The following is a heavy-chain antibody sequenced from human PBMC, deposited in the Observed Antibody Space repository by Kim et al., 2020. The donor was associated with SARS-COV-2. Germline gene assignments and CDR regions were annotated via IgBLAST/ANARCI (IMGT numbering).Heavy chain of an antibody. CDR1: GGSFSGYY. V-gene: IGHV4-34*01. D-gene: IGHD3-9*01. Sequence: SETLSLTCAVYGGSFSGYYWSWIRQPPGKGLEWIGEINHSGSTNYNPSLKSRVTISVDTSKNQFSLKLSSVTAADTAVYYCARVLPSYDILTGYRRIRVAFDIWGQGTMVTVSS. CDR3: ARVLPSYDILTGYRRIRVAFDI. CDR2: INHSGST. J-gene: IGHJ3*02.